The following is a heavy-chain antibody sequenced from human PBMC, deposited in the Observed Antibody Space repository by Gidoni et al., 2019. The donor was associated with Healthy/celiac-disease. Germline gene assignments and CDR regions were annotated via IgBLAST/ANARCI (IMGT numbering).Heavy chain of an antibody. D-gene: IGHD4-17*01. CDR1: GGSISSGRYY. Sequence: QVQLQESGPGLVKPSQALSLTCPVPGGSISSGRYYWSWIRQPAGKGLEWIGRIYTSGSTNYNPSLKSRVTMSVDTSKNQFSLKLSSVTAADTAVYYCARGGRDYGGNLGHFDYWGQGTLVTVSS. J-gene: IGHJ4*02. CDR3: ARGGRDYGGNLGHFDY. CDR2: IYTSGST. V-gene: IGHV4-61*02.